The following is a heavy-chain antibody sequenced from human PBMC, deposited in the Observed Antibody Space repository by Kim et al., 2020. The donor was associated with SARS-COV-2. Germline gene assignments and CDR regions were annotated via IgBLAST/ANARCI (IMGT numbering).Heavy chain of an antibody. CDR1: GGSFIGFY. D-gene: IGHD2-21*01. V-gene: IGHV4-34*01. J-gene: IGHJ4*02. Sequence: SETLSLTCAVYGGSFIGFYWTWIRQSPGKGLEWIGEIDPTGNTNYNPSLKSRVAISIDTSKNQFSLKLRSVTVADRAIYYCSTTSGDWRFFAFWGQGTLV. CDR2: IDPTGNT. CDR3: STTSGDWRFFAF.